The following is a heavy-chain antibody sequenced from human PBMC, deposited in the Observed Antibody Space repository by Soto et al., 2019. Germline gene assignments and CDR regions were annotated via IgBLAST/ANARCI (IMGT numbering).Heavy chain of an antibody. CDR2: IWYDGSNK. CDR3: ARDRGGWRDYYYYYGMDV. D-gene: IGHD6-19*01. J-gene: IGHJ6*02. Sequence: VGSLRLSCAASGFTFSSYGMHWVRQAPGKGLEWAAVIWYDGSNKYYADSVKGRFTISRDNSKNTLYLQMNSLRAEDTAVYYCARDRGGWRDYYYYYGMDVWGQGTTVTVSS. V-gene: IGHV3-33*01. CDR1: GFTFSSYG.